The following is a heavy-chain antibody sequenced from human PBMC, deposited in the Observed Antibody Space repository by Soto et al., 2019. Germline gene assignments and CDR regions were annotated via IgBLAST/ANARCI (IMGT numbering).Heavy chain of an antibody. J-gene: IGHJ5*02. CDR1: GFTFDDYA. V-gene: IGHV3-9*01. Sequence: EVQLVESGGGLVQPGRSLRLSCAASGFTFDDYAMHWVRQPPGKGLEWVSGITWNSGDIRYTGSVKGRFSISRDNAENSMYLLMNSLRPEDTAFYYCARSKGLVSRPLDLWGQGTLLTVSS. CDR2: ITWNSGDI. D-gene: IGHD6-6*01. CDR3: ARSKGLVSRPLDL.